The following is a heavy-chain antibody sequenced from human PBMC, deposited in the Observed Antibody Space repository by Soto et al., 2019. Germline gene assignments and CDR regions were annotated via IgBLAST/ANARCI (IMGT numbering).Heavy chain of an antibody. V-gene: IGHV4-39*01. CDR2: IYYSGST. CDR1: GGSISSSSYY. J-gene: IGHJ4*02. D-gene: IGHD6-6*01. Sequence: QLQLQESGPGLVKPSETLSLTCTVSGGSISSSSYYWGWIRQPPGKGLEWIGSIYYSGSTYYNLSLKRRVAISVDTSKNQFSLKLSSVTAADTAVYYCARGSARQLFDYWGQGTLVTVSS. CDR3: ARGSARQLFDY.